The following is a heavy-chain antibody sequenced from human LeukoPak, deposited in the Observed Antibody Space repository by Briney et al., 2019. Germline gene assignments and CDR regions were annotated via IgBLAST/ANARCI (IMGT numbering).Heavy chain of an antibody. V-gene: IGHV3-48*03. Sequence: RGSLRLSCAASGFTFSSYEMNWVRQAPGKGLEWVSYISSSCSTIYYADSVKGRFTISRDNAKNSLYLQMNSLRAEDTAVYYCASTIAAADYWGQGTLVTVSS. CDR3: ASTIAAADY. CDR1: GFTFSSYE. CDR2: ISSSCSTI. J-gene: IGHJ4*02. D-gene: IGHD6-13*01.